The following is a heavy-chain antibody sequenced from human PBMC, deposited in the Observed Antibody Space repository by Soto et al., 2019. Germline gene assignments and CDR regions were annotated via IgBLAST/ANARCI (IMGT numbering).Heavy chain of an antibody. V-gene: IGHV3-30-3*01. J-gene: IGHJ2*01. CDR3: ARVEGEGYFDL. D-gene: IGHD3-16*01. Sequence: QVQLVESGGGVVQPGRSLRLSCAASGFTFSSYAMHWVRQAPGKGLEWVAVISYDGSNKYYADSVKGRFTISRDNSKNTLYLQMNSLRAEDTAVYYCARVEGEGYFDLWGRGTLVTVSS. CDR2: ISYDGSNK. CDR1: GFTFSSYA.